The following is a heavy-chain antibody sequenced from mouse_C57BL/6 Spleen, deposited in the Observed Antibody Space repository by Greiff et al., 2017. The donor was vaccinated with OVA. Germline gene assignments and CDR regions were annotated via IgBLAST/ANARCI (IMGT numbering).Heavy chain of an antibody. CDR3: APEGDDCGNAY. J-gene: IGHJ3*01. V-gene: IGHV1-64*01. Sequence: VQLQQPGAELVKPGASVKLSCKASGYTFTSYWMHWVKQRPGQGLEWIGMIHPNSGSTNYNEKFKSKATLTVDKSSSTAYMQLRSLTSVDSAVDYCAPEGDDCGNAYWGQGTLVTVSA. CDR2: IHPNSGST. CDR1: GYTFTSYW. D-gene: IGHD2-4*01.